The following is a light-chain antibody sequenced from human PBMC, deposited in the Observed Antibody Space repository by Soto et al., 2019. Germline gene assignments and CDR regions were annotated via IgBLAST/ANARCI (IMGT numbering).Light chain of an antibody. V-gene: IGKV3-20*01. CDR1: QSVSTSY. CDR2: DAP. CDR3: QQYGSSLFT. Sequence: EIVLTQSPGTLSLSPGQRATLSCRASQSVSTSYSAWYQQTPGQAPRLPLYDAPSRATGIPDRFSGSGSGTDFTLTISRLEPEGFAVYYCQQYGSSLFTFGPGTKVDIK. J-gene: IGKJ3*01.